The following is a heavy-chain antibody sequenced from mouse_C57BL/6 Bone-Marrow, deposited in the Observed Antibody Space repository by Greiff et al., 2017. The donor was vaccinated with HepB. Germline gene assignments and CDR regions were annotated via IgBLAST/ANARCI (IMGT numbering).Heavy chain of an antibody. CDR2: ISDGGSYT. CDR1: GFTFSSYA. D-gene: IGHD1-1*01. CDR3: AREGGSVFDY. V-gene: IGHV5-4*01. Sequence: DVKLVESGGGLVKPGGSLKLSCAASGFTFSSYAMSWVRQTPEKRLEWVATISDGGSYTYYPDNVKGRFTISRDNAKNNLYLQMSHLKSEDTAMYYCAREGGSVFDYWGQGTTLTVS. J-gene: IGHJ2*01.